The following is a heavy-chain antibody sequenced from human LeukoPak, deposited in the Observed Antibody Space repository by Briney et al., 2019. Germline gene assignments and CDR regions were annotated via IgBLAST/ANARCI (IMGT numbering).Heavy chain of an antibody. CDR3: ACAEQSSGFDY. V-gene: IGHV4-39*01. Sequence: SATLSLTCSVSGGSISSDGSYWGWIRQPPGKGLEWIGNIYYSGSTHYNPSLKSRVTISVDTSKNQFSLKLSSVTAADTAVYYCACAEQSSGFDYWGQGTLVTVSS. D-gene: IGHD6-19*01. CDR2: IYYSGST. CDR1: GGSISSDGSY. J-gene: IGHJ4*02.